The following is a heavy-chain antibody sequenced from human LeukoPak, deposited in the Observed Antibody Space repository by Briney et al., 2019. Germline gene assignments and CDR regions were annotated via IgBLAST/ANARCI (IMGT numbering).Heavy chain of an antibody. D-gene: IGHD2-15*01. Sequence: GGSLRLSCAASGFTFADSAMHWVRQAPGKGLEWVSGISWNSGRAHAASVKGRFTISRDNTKNSLYLQMNSLRPEDTAVYYCAKDLWSDVPRHLHCSGVICKVTALDAWGHGTMVTVSS. CDR3: AKDLWSDVPRHLHCSGVICKVTALDA. CDR1: GFTFADSA. J-gene: IGHJ3*01. V-gene: IGHV3-9*01. CDR2: ISWNSGR.